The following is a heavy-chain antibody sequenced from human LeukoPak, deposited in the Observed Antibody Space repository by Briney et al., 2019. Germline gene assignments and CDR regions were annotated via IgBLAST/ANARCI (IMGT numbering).Heavy chain of an antibody. CDR3: ARDSSDDDYWR. CDR1: GFTFSSYA. V-gene: IGHV3-30-3*01. Sequence: PGGSLRLSCAASGFTFSSYAMHWVRQAPGKGLEWVAVISYDGSNKYYADSVKGRFTISRDNSKNTLYLQMNSLRAEDTAVYYCARDSSDDDYWRWGQGTLVTVSS. J-gene: IGHJ4*02. D-gene: IGHD4-17*01. CDR2: ISYDGSNK.